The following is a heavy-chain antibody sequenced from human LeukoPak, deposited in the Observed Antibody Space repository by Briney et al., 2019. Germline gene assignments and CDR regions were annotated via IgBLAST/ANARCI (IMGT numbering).Heavy chain of an antibody. D-gene: IGHD3-10*01. J-gene: IGHJ4*02. Sequence: ASVKLSCKASGYTFTSYGISWVRQAPGQGLEWMGWISAYNGNTNYAQKLQGRVTMTTDTSTSTAYMELRSLRSDDTAVYYCARDYYGSGSYYNDPFDYWGQGTLVTVSS. CDR3: ARDYYGSGSYYNDPFDY. CDR2: ISAYNGNT. CDR1: GYTFTSYG. V-gene: IGHV1-18*01.